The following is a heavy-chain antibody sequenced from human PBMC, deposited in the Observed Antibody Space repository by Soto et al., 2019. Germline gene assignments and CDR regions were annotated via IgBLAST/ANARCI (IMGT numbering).Heavy chain of an antibody. V-gene: IGHV1-24*01. J-gene: IGHJ4*02. CDR1: GYTLTEFS. Sequence: ASVKVSCKVSGYTLTEFSMHWVRQSPGKGLEWMGVFDPEDGEAIYAPKFQGRVTLTEDTSTDTAYLELSSLTSEDTASYYCATADVHGYYTFDYWGQGSLVTVSS. CDR2: FDPEDGEA. D-gene: IGHD3-22*01. CDR3: ATADVHGYYTFDY.